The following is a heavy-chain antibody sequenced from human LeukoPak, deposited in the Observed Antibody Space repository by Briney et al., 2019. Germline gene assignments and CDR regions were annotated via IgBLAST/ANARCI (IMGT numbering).Heavy chain of an antibody. J-gene: IGHJ4*02. D-gene: IGHD1-1*01. CDR3: ARADWSSIDY. V-gene: IGHV3-7*01. CDR1: GFSFSNYW. Sequence: HAGGSLRLSCAASGFSFSNYWMGWVRQAPGKGLACVANIKTDGSETYYVDSVKGRFTISRDNAKNSLFLQMNSLRAEDTAIYYCARADWSSIDYWGQGALVTVSP. CDR2: IKTDGSET.